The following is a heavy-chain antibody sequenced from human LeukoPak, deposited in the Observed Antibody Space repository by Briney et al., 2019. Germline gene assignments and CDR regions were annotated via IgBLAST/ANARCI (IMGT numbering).Heavy chain of an antibody. CDR2: ISSSSSYI. J-gene: IGHJ5*02. CDR1: GFTFNYYW. Sequence: GGSLRLPCVASGFTFNYYWMSWVRQAPGKGLEWVSSISSSSSYIYYADSVKGRFTISRDNAKNSLYLQMNSLRAEDTAVYYCARDLYSSGWHNWFDPWGQGTLVTVSS. D-gene: IGHD6-19*01. V-gene: IGHV3-21*01. CDR3: ARDLYSSGWHNWFDP.